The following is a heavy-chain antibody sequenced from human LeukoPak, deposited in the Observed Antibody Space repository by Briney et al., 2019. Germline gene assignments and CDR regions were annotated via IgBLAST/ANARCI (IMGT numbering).Heavy chain of an antibody. CDR1: GFTFSSYS. Sequence: KSGGSLRLSCAASGFTFSSYSMNWVRQAPGKGLEWVSSISSSSSYIYYADSVKGRFTISRDNAKNSLCLQMNSLRAEDTAVYYCARESGYYDSSGYIDYWGQGTLVTVSS. V-gene: IGHV3-21*01. J-gene: IGHJ4*02. CDR2: ISSSSSYI. CDR3: ARESGYYDSSGYIDY. D-gene: IGHD3-22*01.